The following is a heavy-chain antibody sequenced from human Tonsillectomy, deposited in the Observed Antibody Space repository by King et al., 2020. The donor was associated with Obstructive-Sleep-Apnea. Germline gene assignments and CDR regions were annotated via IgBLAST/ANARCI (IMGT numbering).Heavy chain of an antibody. D-gene: IGHD1-1*01. J-gene: IGHJ3*02. CDR2: IYHSGSV. CDR3: ARGGRKLVVEAFDI. CDR1: GYSISSGYY. Sequence: QLQESGPGLVKTSETLSLTCTVSGYSISSGYYWGWIRQPPGKGLEWIGIIYHSGSVFYNPSLKRRVTISVDTSKNQFSLRLSSVTAADTAVYYCARGGRKLVVEAFDIWGQGTMVTVS. V-gene: IGHV4-38-2*02.